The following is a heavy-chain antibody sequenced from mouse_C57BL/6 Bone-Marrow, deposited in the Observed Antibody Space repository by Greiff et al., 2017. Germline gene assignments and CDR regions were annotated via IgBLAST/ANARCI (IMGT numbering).Heavy chain of an antibody. CDR3: ARNYYGSSGDWYFDV. CDR2: FHPYNDDT. D-gene: IGHD1-1*01. V-gene: IGHV1-47*01. J-gene: IGHJ1*03. Sequence: VQLQASGAELVKPGASVKMSCKASGYTFTTYPIEWMKQNHGKSLEWIGNFHPYNDDTKYNEKFKGKATLTVEKSSSTVYLELSRLTSDDSAVYYCARNYYGSSGDWYFDVWGTGTTVTVSS. CDR1: GYTFTTYP.